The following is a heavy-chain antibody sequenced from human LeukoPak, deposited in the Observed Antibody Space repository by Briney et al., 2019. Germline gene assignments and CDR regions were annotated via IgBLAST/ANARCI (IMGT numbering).Heavy chain of an antibody. CDR3: ATRRGWGRPWDY. V-gene: IGHV4-34*01. J-gene: IGHJ4*02. CDR2: INHSGST. D-gene: IGHD3-16*01. Sequence: SETLSLTCTVSGGSISSYYWSWIRQPPGKGLEWIGEINHSGSTNYNPSLKSRVTISVDTSKNQFSLKLSSVTAADTAVYYCATRRGWGRPWDYWGQGTLVTVSS. CDR1: GGSISSYY.